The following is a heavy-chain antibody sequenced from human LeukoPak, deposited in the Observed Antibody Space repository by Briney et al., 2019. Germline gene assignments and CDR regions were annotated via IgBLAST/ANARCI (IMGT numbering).Heavy chain of an antibody. D-gene: IGHD4-23*01. CDR1: GFTFSSHW. Sequence: PGGSLRLSCAASGFTFSSHWMSWVRQAPGKGLEWVANIKQDGSEEYYVDSVKGRFTISRDNAKNSLYLQMNSLRAEDTAVYYCARNYGGNSNYWGQGTLVTVSS. CDR2: IKQDGSEE. CDR3: ARNYGGNSNY. V-gene: IGHV3-7*04. J-gene: IGHJ4*02.